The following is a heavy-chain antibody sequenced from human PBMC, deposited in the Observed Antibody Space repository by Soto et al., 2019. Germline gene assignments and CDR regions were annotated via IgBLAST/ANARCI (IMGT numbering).Heavy chain of an antibody. D-gene: IGHD2-15*01. V-gene: IGHV1-2*02. Sequence: ASVKVSCKASGGTFTGYYMHWVRQAPGQGLEWMGWINPNSGGTNYAQKFQGRVTMTRDTSISTAYMELSRLRSDDTAVYYCARDVGYCSGGSCYRYYYGMDVWGQGTTVTVS. CDR2: INPNSGGT. CDR1: GGTFTGYY. J-gene: IGHJ6*02. CDR3: ARDVGYCSGGSCYRYYYGMDV.